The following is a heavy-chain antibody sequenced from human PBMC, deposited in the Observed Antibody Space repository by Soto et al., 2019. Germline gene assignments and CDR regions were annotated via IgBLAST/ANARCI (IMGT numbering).Heavy chain of an antibody. CDR2: ISDDGSNK. CDR1: GFTFSSYA. Sequence: QVHLVESGGGVVQPGTSLRLSCAASGFTFSSYAMHWVRQAPGKGLEWVATISDDGSNKYYADSVKGRFTISRDNSKNTVYLQMNSLRPEDTAVYYCPREGHGDWFDPWGRGTLVTVSS. CDR3: PREGHGDWFDP. J-gene: IGHJ5*02. V-gene: IGHV3-30-3*01. D-gene: IGHD3-10*01.